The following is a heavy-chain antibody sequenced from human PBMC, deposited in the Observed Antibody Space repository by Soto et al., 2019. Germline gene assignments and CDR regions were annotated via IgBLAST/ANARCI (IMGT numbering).Heavy chain of an antibody. Sequence: ASVKVSCKASGGTFSSYAISWVRQAPGQGLEWMGGIIPIFGTANYAQKFQGRVTITADESTSTAYMELSSLRSEDTAVYYCASGGAIFGVVYYYYYGMDVWGQGTRVTVSS. CDR2: IIPIFGTA. D-gene: IGHD3-3*01. CDR1: GGTFSSYA. J-gene: IGHJ6*02. CDR3: ASGGAIFGVVYYYYYGMDV. V-gene: IGHV1-69*13.